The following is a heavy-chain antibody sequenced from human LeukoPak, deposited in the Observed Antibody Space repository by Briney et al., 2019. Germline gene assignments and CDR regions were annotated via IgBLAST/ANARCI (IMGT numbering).Heavy chain of an antibody. CDR3: ASLDGGDGYNHFDY. CDR1: GGSISSYY. J-gene: IGHJ4*02. D-gene: IGHD5-24*01. CDR2: IYYSGST. V-gene: IGHV4-59*01. Sequence: TSETLSLTCTVSGGSISSYYWSWIRQPPGKGLERIGHIYYSGSTNYNPSLKSRVTISVDTSKNQFSLKLSSVTAADTAVYYCASLDGGDGYNHFDYWGQGTLVTVSS.